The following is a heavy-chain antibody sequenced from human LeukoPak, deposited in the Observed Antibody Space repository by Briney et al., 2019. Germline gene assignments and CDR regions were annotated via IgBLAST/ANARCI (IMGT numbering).Heavy chain of an antibody. CDR1: GYTFTVYY. V-gene: IGHV1-2*02. CDR2: INPNSGVT. Sequence: ASVTVSCKASGYTFTVYYMHWVRQAPGQGLEWMGWINPNSGVTNSAQKFQGRVTITRDTSINTAYMELSRLRSDDTAVYYCARALFYYYYMDVWGKGTTVTISS. CDR3: ARALFYYYYMDV. J-gene: IGHJ6*03.